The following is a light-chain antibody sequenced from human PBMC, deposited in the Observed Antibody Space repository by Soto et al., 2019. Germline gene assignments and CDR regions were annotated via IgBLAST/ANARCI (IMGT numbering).Light chain of an antibody. CDR3: QQYFNTPWT. CDR1: QSVLYSSSNKNY. Sequence: DVVMTQSPESLAVSLGERATINCRSSQSVLYSSSNKNYLAWYRQKPGQPPELLIYWASTRESGVPDRISGSGSETDFTLTITSLQAEDVAIYYGQQYFNTPWTFGQGTKVDIK. V-gene: IGKV4-1*01. J-gene: IGKJ1*01. CDR2: WAS.